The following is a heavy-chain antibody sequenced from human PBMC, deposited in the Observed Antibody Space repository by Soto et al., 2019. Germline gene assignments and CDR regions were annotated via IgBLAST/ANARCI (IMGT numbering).Heavy chain of an antibody. J-gene: IGHJ3*01. CDR2: IFYDGTEQ. CDR1: GFTFRQYG. V-gene: IGHV3-33*01. Sequence: QVQLVESGGGVFQPGTSLRLSCAASGFTFRQYGMHWVRQAPGKGLEWVAVIFYDGTEQYYADSVKGRFAISRDNPGNMVYLQMNSLRAEDTGVYYCVRGWGSLVHRSCLDFCGQGTTVVVSS. CDR3: VRGWGSLVHRSCLDF. D-gene: IGHD2-2*01.